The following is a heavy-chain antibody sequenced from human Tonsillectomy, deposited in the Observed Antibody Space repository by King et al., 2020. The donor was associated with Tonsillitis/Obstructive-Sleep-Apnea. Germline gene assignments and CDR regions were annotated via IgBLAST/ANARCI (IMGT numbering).Heavy chain of an antibody. Sequence: TLKESGPTLVKPTQTLTLTCTFSGFSLSTSGVGVGWIRQPPGKALEWLALIYWDDDKRYSPSLKNRLTITKDTSKNQVVLTMTNMDPVDTATYYCARQIVGYCGSTSCYGPLDSWGQGTLVTVSS. V-gene: IGHV2-5*02. CDR1: GFSLSTSGVG. D-gene: IGHD2-2*01. J-gene: IGHJ4*02. CDR3: ARQIVGYCGSTSCYGPLDS. CDR2: IYWDDDK.